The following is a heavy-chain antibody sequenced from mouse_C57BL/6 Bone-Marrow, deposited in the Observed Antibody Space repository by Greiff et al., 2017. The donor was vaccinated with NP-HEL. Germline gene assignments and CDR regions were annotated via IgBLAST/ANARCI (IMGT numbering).Heavy chain of an antibody. V-gene: IGHV3-6*01. CDR3: AKAGTLYAMDY. D-gene: IGHD4-1*01. J-gene: IGHJ4*01. CDR1: GYSITSGYY. CDR2: ISYDGSN. Sequence: EVQLQESGPGLVKPSQSLSLTCSVTGYSITSGYYWNWIRQIPGNKLEWMGYISYDGSNNYNPSLKNRISITRDTSKNQFFLKLNSVTTEDTATYYSAKAGTLYAMDYWGQGTSVTVSS.